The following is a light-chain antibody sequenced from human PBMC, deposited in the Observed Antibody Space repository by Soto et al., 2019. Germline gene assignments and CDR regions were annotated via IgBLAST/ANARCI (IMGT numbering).Light chain of an antibody. V-gene: IGLV2-14*01. J-gene: IGLJ3*02. CDR2: DVS. CDR1: SSDVGGYNY. CDR3: RSYTSSSTLGV. Sequence: QSALTQPASVSGSPGQSITLSCTGTSSDVGGYNYVSWYQQHPGKAPKLMIYDVSNRPSGGSNRFSGSKSGNTASLTISGLQAEDEADYYCRSYTSSSTLGVFGGGTKLTVL.